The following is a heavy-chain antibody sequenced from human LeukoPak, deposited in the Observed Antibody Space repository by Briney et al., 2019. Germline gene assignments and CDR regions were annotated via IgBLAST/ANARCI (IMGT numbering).Heavy chain of an antibody. V-gene: IGHV4-38-2*02. Sequence: PSEALSLSCTVSGYSISSGFYSGWIRQPPGKGLEWIGSIYHSATTHYNSSLKSRVTISVDTSKNQLSLKLSSVTAADTAVYYCARAVGLTQGGTFDYWGQGTLVTASS. J-gene: IGHJ4*02. CDR1: GYSISSGFY. CDR3: ARAVGLTQGGTFDY. CDR2: IYHSATT. D-gene: IGHD1-1*01.